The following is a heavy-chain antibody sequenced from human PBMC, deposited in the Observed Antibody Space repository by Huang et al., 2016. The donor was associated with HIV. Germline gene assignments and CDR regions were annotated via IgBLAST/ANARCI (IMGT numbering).Heavy chain of an antibody. J-gene: IGHJ4*02. D-gene: IGHD1-26*01. Sequence: QVRLRESGPGLVKPSQTLSLTCTVSGGSRSSGNYYWTWIRQPAGKGLEWIGQSYPSGITNYMPSLKSRVSISLDTSKNQFSLRLRSVTAADTAVYYCARSYAGTIWDSGRDYFDYWGQGILVTVSS. CDR1: GGSRSSGNYY. CDR3: ARSYAGTIWDSGRDYFDY. V-gene: IGHV4-61*09. CDR2: SYPSGIT.